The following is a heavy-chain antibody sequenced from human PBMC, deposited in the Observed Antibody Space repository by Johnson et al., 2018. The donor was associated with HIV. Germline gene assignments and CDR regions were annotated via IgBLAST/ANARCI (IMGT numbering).Heavy chain of an antibody. Sequence: QVQLVESGGGVVQPGRSLRLSCAASGFTFSSHAIHWVRQAPGKGLEWVAVVSYGGSNKYYVDSVKGRFTISRANSKNTLYLQMNSLRTEDAAVYYCARDQYDRGDGALDIWGQGTMVTVSS. CDR3: ARDQYDRGDGALDI. CDR1: GFTFSSHA. D-gene: IGHD5-24*01. CDR2: VSYGGSNK. V-gene: IGHV3-30-3*01. J-gene: IGHJ3*02.